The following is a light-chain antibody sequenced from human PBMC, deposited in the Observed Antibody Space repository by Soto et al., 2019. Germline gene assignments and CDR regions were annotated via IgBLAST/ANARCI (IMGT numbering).Light chain of an antibody. CDR2: EVS. V-gene: IGLV2-14*01. J-gene: IGLJ1*01. CDR3: ISYTGSSTSYV. Sequence: QSALTHPASVSGSPRQSITISCSGTSSDVGSYDHVAWYQQFPGKTPKLMIYEVSNRPSGVSSRFSGSKSGNTASLTISGLQAEDEADYYCISYTGSSTSYVFGSGTKVTVL. CDR1: SSDVGSYDH.